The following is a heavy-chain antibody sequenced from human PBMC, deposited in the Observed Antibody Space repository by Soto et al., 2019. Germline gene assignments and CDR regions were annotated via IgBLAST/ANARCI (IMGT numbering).Heavy chain of an antibody. CDR2: IYSGGST. CDR3: GRRRGGFDY. J-gene: IGHJ4*02. V-gene: IGHV3-53*01. CDR1: GFTVSSNY. D-gene: IGHD3-16*01. Sequence: EVQLVESGGGLIQPGGSLRLSCAASGFTVSSNYMSWVRQAPGKGLEWVSVIYSGGSTYYADSVKGRFTISRDNSKNTLYLKRNGRRAEDRAVYYCGRRRGGFDYWGRGPLVPVPS.